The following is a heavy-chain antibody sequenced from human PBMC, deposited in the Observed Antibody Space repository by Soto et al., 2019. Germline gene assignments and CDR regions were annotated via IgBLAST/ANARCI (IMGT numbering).Heavy chain of an antibody. CDR3: VAGQYFFDY. Sequence: QVQLVESGGGVVQPGRSLRLSCAASGFTFSSYGMQWVRQAPGKGLEWVAVISYDGSNKYYAYSVKDRFTISRDNSKSTLYLQMNSLRADDTAVYYCVAGQYFFDYCGQGTLVTVSS. J-gene: IGHJ4*02. CDR1: GFTFSSYG. V-gene: IGHV3-30*03. CDR2: ISYDGSNK. D-gene: IGHD6-19*01.